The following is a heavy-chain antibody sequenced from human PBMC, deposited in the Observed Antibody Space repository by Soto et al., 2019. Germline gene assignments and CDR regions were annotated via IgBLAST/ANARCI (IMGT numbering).Heavy chain of an antibody. Sequence: QVQLVESGGGVVQPGRSLRLSCAASGFTFSSYAMHWVRQAPGKGLEWVAVISYDGSNKYYADSVKGRFTISRDNSKNTRYLQMNRLRAEDTAVYYCARGPDTAMVRPRIDYWGQGTLVTVSS. CDR3: ARGPDTAMVRPRIDY. CDR1: GFTFSSYA. CDR2: ISYDGSNK. V-gene: IGHV3-30-3*01. D-gene: IGHD5-18*01. J-gene: IGHJ4*02.